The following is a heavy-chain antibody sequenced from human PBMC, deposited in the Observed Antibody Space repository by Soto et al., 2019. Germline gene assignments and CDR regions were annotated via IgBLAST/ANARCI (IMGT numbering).Heavy chain of an antibody. CDR2: IYYSGST. Sequence: SETLSLTCTVSGGSISSSSYYWGWIRQPPGKGLEWIGSIYYSGSTYYNPSLKSRVTISVDTSKNQFSLKLSSVTAADTARDYRATLSYSSGSYYDYGLDVWGQGPTAT. CDR3: ATLSYSSGSYYDYGLDV. J-gene: IGHJ6*02. V-gene: IGHV4-39*01. CDR1: GGSISSSSYY. D-gene: IGHD6-19*01.